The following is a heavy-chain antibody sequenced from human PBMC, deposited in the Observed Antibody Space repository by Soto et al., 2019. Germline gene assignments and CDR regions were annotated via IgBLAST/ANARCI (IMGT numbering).Heavy chain of an antibody. J-gene: IGHJ6*02. Sequence: ASETLSLTCTVSGGSISSYYWSWIRQPPGKGLEWIGYIYYSGNTYYNPSLKSRVTMSVDTSNNQFSLKLTFVTAADTAVYYCGRLPDYGWGSSGMDVWGQGTRVTVSS. D-gene: IGHD3-10*01. CDR2: IYYSGNT. CDR3: GRLPDYGWGSSGMDV. CDR1: GGSISSYY. V-gene: IGHV4-59*04.